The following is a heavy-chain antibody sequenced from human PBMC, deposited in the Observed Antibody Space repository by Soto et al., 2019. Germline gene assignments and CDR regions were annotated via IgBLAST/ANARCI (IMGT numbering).Heavy chain of an antibody. CDR2: ISSSSSYI. D-gene: IGHD2-15*01. J-gene: IGHJ5*02. CDR3: ARGGVSGGGSCYSSGCWFDP. V-gene: IGHV3-21*01. CDR1: GFTFSSYS. Sequence: GGSLRLSCAASGFTFSSYSMNWVRQAPGKGLEWVSSISSSSSYIYYADSVKGRFTITRDNAKNSLYLQMNSLRAEDTAVYYCARGGVSGGGSCYSSGCWFDPWGQGTLVTVSS.